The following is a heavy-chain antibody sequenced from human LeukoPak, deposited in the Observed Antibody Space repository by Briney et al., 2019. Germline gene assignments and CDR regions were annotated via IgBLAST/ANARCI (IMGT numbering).Heavy chain of an antibody. V-gene: IGHV3-7*01. J-gene: IGHJ4*01. CDR2: IRQDGSEK. Sequence: GGSLRLSCEVSGFTFTDYWMNWVRQAPGKGPEWVASIRQDGSEKTYVDSVKGRFTISRDNTKNSLSLQLNGLRAEDTAVHYCARDGTAAGLYFDLWGQGTLVTVSS. CDR1: GFTFTDYW. D-gene: IGHD6-13*01. CDR3: ARDGTAAGLYFDL.